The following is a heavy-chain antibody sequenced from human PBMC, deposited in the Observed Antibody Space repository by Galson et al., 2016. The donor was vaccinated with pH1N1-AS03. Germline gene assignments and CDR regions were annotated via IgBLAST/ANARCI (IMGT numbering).Heavy chain of an antibody. J-gene: IGHJ4*02. V-gene: IGHV3-30*03. D-gene: IGHD6-19*01. Sequence: SLRLSCAASGFTFSNYGMHWVRQAPGKGLEWVALISPDGTKTHQADSVKGRFTISRGNSKSTLSLQMNSLRTEDTAVYYCARIISVAGTPGDYWGQGTLVTVSS. CDR2: ISPDGTKT. CDR1: GFTFSNYG. CDR3: ARIISVAGTPGDY.